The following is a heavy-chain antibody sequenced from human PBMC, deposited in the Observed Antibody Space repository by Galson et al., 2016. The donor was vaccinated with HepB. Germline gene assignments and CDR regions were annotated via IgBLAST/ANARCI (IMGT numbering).Heavy chain of an antibody. D-gene: IGHD3/OR15-3a*01. CDR3: TRGDGFWAGWTY. CDR2: INPSGGSP. J-gene: IGHJ4*02. V-gene: IGHV1-46*03. CDR1: GYTFTTYS. Sequence: SGYTFTTYSIHWVRLAPGQGLEWMGIINPSGGSPNYAQKYQGRVTLTSDTSTSTVYMQLGSLRSDDPAVYYCTRGDGFWAGWTYWGQGTLVTVSS.